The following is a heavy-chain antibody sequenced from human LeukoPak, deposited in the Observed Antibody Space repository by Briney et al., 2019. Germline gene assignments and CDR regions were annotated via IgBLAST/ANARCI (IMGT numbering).Heavy chain of an antibody. J-gene: IGHJ4*02. V-gene: IGHV1-69*05. CDR3: ARDLGYYDSSGHTVSDY. CDR1: GGTFSSYA. D-gene: IGHD3-22*01. CDR2: IIPIFGTA. Sequence: SVKVSCKASGGTFSSYAISWVRQAPGQGLEWMGGIIPIFGTANYAQKFQGRVTMTRDTSTSTVYMELSGLRSEDTAVYYCARDLGYYDSSGHTVSDYWGQGTLVTVSS.